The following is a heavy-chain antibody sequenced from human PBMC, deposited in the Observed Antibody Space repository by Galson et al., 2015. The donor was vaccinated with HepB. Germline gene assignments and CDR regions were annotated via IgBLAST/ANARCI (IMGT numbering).Heavy chain of an antibody. CDR3: ARDVRAAAGQPYFYSGLDV. V-gene: IGHV3-72*01. CDR2: SRNRVKNYTT. J-gene: IGHJ6*02. CDR1: GFTFSDHY. Sequence: SLRLSCAASGFTFSDHYMDWVRQAPGKGLEWVGRSRNRVKNYTTEYAASVKGRFTISRDGSKNSLYLQMSSLKTEDTAVYYCARDVRAAAGQPYFYSGLDVWGQGTTVTVSS. D-gene: IGHD6-13*01.